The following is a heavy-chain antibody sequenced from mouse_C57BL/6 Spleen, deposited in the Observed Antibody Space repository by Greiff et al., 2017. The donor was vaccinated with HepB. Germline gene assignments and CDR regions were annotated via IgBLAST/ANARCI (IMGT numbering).Heavy chain of an antibody. J-gene: IGHJ4*01. CDR2: ISSGSSTI. Sequence: DVHLVESGGGLVKPGGSLKLSCAASGFTFSDYGMHWVRQAPEKGLEWVAYISSGSSTIYYADTVKGRFTISRDNAKNTLFLQMTSLRSEDTAMYYCARNFPYYYAMDYWGQGTSVTVSS. CDR1: GFTFSDYG. V-gene: IGHV5-17*01. CDR3: ARNFPYYYAMDY.